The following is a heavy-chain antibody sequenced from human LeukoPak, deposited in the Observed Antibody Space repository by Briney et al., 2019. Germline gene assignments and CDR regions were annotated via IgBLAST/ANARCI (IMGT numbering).Heavy chain of an antibody. D-gene: IGHD1-26*01. CDR1: GGSISSGGYY. Sequence: SQTLSLTCTVSGGSISSGGYYWNWIRQHPGKGLEWIGYIYHTGITYYNPSLKSRVTISVDTSKNQFSLKLSSVSVADTAVYYCARDRRGGATVDYWGQGTLVTVSS. J-gene: IGHJ4*02. V-gene: IGHV4-31*03. CDR2: IYHTGIT. CDR3: ARDRRGGATVDY.